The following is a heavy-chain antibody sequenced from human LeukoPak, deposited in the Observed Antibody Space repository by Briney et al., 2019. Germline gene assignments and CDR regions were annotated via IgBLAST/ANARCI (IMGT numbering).Heavy chain of an antibody. CDR2: IKQDGSEK. D-gene: IGHD3-3*01. CDR3: ARALGTYYDFWSGYYPY. CDR1: GFTFSSYW. V-gene: IGHV3-7*01. Sequence: GGSLRLSCAASGFTFSSYWMSWVRQAPGKGLEWVANIKQDGSEKYYVDSVKGRFTISRDNAKNSLYLQMNSLRAEDTAVYYCARALGTYYDFWSGYYPYWGQGTLVTVSS. J-gene: IGHJ4*02.